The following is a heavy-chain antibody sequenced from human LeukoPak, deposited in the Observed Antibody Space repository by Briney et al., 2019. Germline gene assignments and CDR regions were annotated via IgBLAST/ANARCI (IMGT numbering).Heavy chain of an antibody. V-gene: IGHV4-4*02. CDR2: IYHSGST. J-gene: IGHJ4*02. D-gene: IGHD3-10*01. Sequence: PSETLSLTCAVSGGSISSSNWWSWVRQAPGKGLEWIGEIYHSGSTNYNPSLKSRVTISVDKSKNQFSLKLSSVTAADTAVYYCARAPIHGSGSYRTIFDYWGQGTLVTVSS. CDR3: ARAPIHGSGSYRTIFDY. CDR1: GGSISSSNW.